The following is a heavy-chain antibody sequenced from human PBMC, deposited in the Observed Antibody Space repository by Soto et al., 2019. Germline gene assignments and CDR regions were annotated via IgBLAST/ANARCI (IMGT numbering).Heavy chain of an antibody. V-gene: IGHV4-59*01. J-gene: IGHJ5*02. CDR1: GGSISSYY. CDR2: IYYSGST. CDR3: ARGEGITISSFDP. D-gene: IGHD3-9*01. Sequence: PSETLSLTCTVSGGSISSYYWSWIRQPPGEGLEWIGYIYYSGSTNYNPSLKSRVTISVDTSKNQFSPKLSSVTAADTAVYYCARGEGITISSFDPWGQGTLVTVSS.